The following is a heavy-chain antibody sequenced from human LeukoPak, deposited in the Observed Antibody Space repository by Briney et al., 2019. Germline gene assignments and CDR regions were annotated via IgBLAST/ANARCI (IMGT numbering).Heavy chain of an antibody. CDR2: TYYSGST. J-gene: IGHJ4*02. CDR3: TRLSYTSGWHGGFDFDY. Sequence: SETLSLTCTVSGGSISSSSYYWGWIRQPPGKGLEWIGSTYYSGSTYHNPSLKSRVTISVDTSKNQFSLKLSSVTAADTAVYYCTRLSYTSGWHGGFDFDYWGQGTLVTVSS. D-gene: IGHD6-19*01. V-gene: IGHV4-39*01. CDR1: GGSISSSSYY.